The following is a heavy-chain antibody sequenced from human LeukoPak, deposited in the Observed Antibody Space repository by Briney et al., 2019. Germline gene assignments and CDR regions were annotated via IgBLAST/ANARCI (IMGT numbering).Heavy chain of an antibody. J-gene: IGHJ5*02. D-gene: IGHD5-12*01. Sequence: ASVKVSCKASGYTFTSYGISWVRQAPGQGLEWMGWISAYNGNTNYAQTLQGRVTMTTDTSTSTAYMELRSLRSDDTAVYYCARETVGTYDGGWFDPWGQGTLVTVSS. V-gene: IGHV1-18*01. CDR1: GYTFTSYG. CDR3: ARETVGTYDGGWFDP. CDR2: ISAYNGNT.